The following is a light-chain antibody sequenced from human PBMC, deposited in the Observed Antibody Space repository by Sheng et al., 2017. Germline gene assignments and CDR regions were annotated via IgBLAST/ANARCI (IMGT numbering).Light chain of an antibody. J-gene: IGKJ1*01. V-gene: IGKV1-5*03. CDR3: QQYSGSSWT. CDR1: QSIGDR. CDR2: EAS. Sequence: DIQMTQSPSTLSATIGDRVIITCRAAQSIGDRLAWFQQRPGKAPKLLIYEASTLESGFPSRFSGSASGTEFSLTISSLQADDFATYYCQQYSGSSWTFGQGTKVEIK.